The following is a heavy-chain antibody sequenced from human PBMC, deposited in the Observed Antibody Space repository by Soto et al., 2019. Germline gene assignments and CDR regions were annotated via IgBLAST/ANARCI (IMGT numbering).Heavy chain of an antibody. D-gene: IGHD2-2*01. CDR3: ARHDEGCSSTSCYYGMDV. CDR1: GYSFTSYW. V-gene: IGHV5-51*01. Sequence: PGESLKISCKGSGYSFTSYWIGWVRQMPGKGLEWMGIIYPGDSDTRYSPSFQGQVTISADKSISTAYLRWSSLKASDTAMYYCARHDEGCSSTSCYYGMDVWGQGTTVTVSS. CDR2: IYPGDSDT. J-gene: IGHJ6*02.